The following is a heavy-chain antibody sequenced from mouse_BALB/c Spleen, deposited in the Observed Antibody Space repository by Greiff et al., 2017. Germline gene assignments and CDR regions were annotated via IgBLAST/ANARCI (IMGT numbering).Heavy chain of an antibody. CDR3: ARGVLRPWFAY. V-gene: IGHV1S29*02. CDR2: IYPYNGGT. Sequence: EVQLQQSGPELVKPGASVKISCKASGYTFTDYNMHWVKQSHGKSLEWIGYIYPYNGGTAYNQKFKSKATLTVDNSSSTAYMELRSLTSEDSAVYYCARGVLRPWFAYWGQGTLVTVSA. CDR1: GYTFTDYN. J-gene: IGHJ3*01. D-gene: IGHD1-2*01.